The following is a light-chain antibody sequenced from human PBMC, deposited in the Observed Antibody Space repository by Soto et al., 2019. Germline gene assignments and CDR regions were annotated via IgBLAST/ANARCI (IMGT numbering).Light chain of an antibody. CDR3: SSYTSSSTLDV. J-gene: IGLJ1*01. Sequence: QSVLSHPASVSGSTRQSITSSCTGTSSDVGGYNYVSWYQQYPGEAPKLIVYEVTNRPPGVSNRFSGSKSGNTASLTISGLQAEDEADYYCSSYTSSSTLDVFGTGTKVTVL. CDR1: SSDVGGYNY. CDR2: EVT. V-gene: IGLV2-14*01.